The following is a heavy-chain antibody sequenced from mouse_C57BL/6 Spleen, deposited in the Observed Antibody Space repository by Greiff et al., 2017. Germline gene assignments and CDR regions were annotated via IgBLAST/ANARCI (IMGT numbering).Heavy chain of an antibody. Sequence: VQLQQSGPELVKPGASVKLSCKASGYTFTSYDINWVKQRPGQGLEWIGWIYPRDGSTKYNEKFKGKATLTVDTSSSTAYMELHSLTSEDSAVYFCASSYYYGSEGAMDYWGQGTSVTVSS. CDR1: GYTFTSYD. CDR3: ASSYYYGSEGAMDY. CDR2: IYPRDGST. J-gene: IGHJ4*01. D-gene: IGHD1-1*01. V-gene: IGHV1-85*01.